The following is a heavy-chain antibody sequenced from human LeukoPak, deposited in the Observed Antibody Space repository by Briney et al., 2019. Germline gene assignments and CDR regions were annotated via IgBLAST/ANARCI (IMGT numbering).Heavy chain of an antibody. CDR3: ARQSGSYNDAYFDY. D-gene: IGHD3-22*01. CDR2: ISPNSGGI. V-gene: IGHV1-2*02. CDR1: GYTFSDHY. Sequence: ASVEVSCKASGYTFSDHYIHWVRQAPGQGLEWMGWISPNSGGIDYAKKFQGRVTMTRATSIRTAYMELSRLRSDDTAVYYCARQSGSYNDAYFDYWGQGTLVTVSS. J-gene: IGHJ4*02.